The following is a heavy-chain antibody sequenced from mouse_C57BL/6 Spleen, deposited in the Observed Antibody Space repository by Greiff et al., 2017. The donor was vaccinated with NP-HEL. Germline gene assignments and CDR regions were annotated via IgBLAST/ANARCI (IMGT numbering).Heavy chain of an antibody. D-gene: IGHD2-4*01. CDR3: TRDKGYYDYDGAMDY. CDR2: ISSGGDYI. V-gene: IGHV5-9-1*02. J-gene: IGHJ4*01. CDR1: GFTFSSYA. Sequence: EVKVEESGEGLVKPGGSLKLSCAASGFTFSSYAMSWVRQTPEKRLEWVAYISSGGDYIYYADTVKGRFTISRDNARNTLYLQMSSLKSEDTAMYYCTRDKGYYDYDGAMDYWGQGTSVTVSS.